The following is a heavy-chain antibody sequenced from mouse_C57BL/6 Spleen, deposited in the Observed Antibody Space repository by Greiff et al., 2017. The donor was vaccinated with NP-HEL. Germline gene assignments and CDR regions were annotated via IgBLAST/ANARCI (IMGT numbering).Heavy chain of an antibody. CDR1: GYTFTSYW. Sequence: QVQLQQPGAELVRPGSSVKLSCKASGYTFTSYWMHWVKQRPIQGLEWIGNIDPSDSETHYNQKFKDKATLTVDKSSSTAYMQLSSLTSEDSAVYYCAIYYGNPYYAMDYWGQGTSVTVSS. V-gene: IGHV1-52*01. J-gene: IGHJ4*01. D-gene: IGHD2-1*01. CDR2: IDPSDSET. CDR3: AIYYGNPYYAMDY.